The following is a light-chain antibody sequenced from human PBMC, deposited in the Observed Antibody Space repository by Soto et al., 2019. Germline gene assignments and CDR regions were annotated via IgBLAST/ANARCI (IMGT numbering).Light chain of an antibody. V-gene: IGKV2-28*01. CDR3: MQALQSRT. CDR2: LAF. CDR1: RGLREGDEYNY. Sequence: DIVMTQSPLSLPVTLGEPASISCRSSRGLREGDEYNYLDWYLQKPGQSPQLLIYLAFNRASGVPDRFSGSGSGTDFTLKISRVEAEDVGVYYCMQALQSRTFGGGTKVEIK. J-gene: IGKJ4*01.